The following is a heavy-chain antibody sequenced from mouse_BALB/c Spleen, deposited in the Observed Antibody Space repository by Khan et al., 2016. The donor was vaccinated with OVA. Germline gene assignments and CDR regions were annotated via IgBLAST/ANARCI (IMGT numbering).Heavy chain of an antibody. Sequence: VQLQQSGGDLVKPGGSLKVSCAASGFTFSSYGMSWVRQTPDKRLEWVATISSGGRYTYFPDSVKGRFIISRDNAKNTLYLQMSTLKSEDTAMEYCARVYYSNDYYAMDYWGQGTSVTVAS. CDR3: ARVYYSNDYYAMDY. V-gene: IGHV5-6*01. J-gene: IGHJ4*01. CDR1: GFTFSSYG. D-gene: IGHD2-5*01. CDR2: ISSGGRYT.